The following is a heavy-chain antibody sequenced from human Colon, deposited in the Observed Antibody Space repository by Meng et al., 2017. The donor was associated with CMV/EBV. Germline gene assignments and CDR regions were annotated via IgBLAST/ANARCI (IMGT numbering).Heavy chain of an antibody. V-gene: IGHV3-21*01. Sequence: GESLKISCVASGFTFSSYSMNWVRQAPGKGLEWIASISTASTYIYYAESLKGRFTISRDNAKDSLDLHMNSLRAEDTAVYYCAKVKWQKTIVGATPLDYWGQGTLVTVSS. D-gene: IGHD1-26*01. CDR2: ISTASTYI. CDR3: AKVKWQKTIVGATPLDY. CDR1: GFTFSSYS. J-gene: IGHJ4*02.